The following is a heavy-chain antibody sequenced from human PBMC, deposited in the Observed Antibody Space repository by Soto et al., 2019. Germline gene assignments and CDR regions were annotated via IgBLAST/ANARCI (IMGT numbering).Heavy chain of an antibody. CDR1: GGSISSYY. CDR3: VSTDAPRIVVVPAAMFPLDV. CDR2: IYYSGST. V-gene: IGHV4-59*08. J-gene: IGHJ6*04. D-gene: IGHD2-2*01. Sequence: PETLSLTCTVSGGSISSYYWSWIRQPPGKGLEWIGYIYYSGSTNYNPSLKSRVTISVDTSKNQFSLKLSSVTAADTAVYYCVSTDAPRIVVVPAAMFPLDVWGKGTTVTVSS.